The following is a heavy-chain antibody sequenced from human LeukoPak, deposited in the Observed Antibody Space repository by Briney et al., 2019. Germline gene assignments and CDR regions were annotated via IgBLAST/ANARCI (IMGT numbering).Heavy chain of an antibody. CDR2: ISSTSTYT. CDR1: GFTFSDYY. D-gene: IGHD1-26*01. CDR3: ARPLGASNTWLY. Sequence: KPGGSLRLSCAASGFTFSDYYMSWIRQAPGKGLEWVSYISSTSTYTNYADSVKGRFTISRDNAKNTLYLQMNSLRAEDTAIYYCARPLGASNTWLYWGQGTLVTVSS. J-gene: IGHJ4*02. V-gene: IGHV3-11*06.